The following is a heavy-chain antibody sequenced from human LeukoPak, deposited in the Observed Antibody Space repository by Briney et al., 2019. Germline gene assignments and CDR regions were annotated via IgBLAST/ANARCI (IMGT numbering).Heavy chain of an antibody. V-gene: IGHV1-46*01. J-gene: IGHJ3*02. CDR1: GYTFTNYY. D-gene: IGHD5-24*01. CDR2: INLGGGST. Sequence: ASVKVSCKASGYTFTNYYMHWVRQAPGQGLEWMGLINLGGGSTNYAQNIHGRVTMTRDTYTSTVYMELSSLRSEDTAIYYCARIRDGYNDAYDIWGQGTVVTVPS. CDR3: ARIRDGYNDAYDI.